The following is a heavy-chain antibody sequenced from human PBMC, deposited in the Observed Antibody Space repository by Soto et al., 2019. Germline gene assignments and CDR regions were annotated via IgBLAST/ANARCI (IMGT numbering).Heavy chain of an antibody. CDR1: GFTFSSDA. D-gene: IGHD5-18*01. CDR2: ISGSGGST. Sequence: EVQLLESGGGLVQPGGSLRLSCAASGFTFSSDAMSWVRQAPGKGLEWVSAISGSGGSTYYADSVKGRFTISRDNSKNTLYLQMNSLRAEDTAVYYCAKRGYSYGRYNWFDPWGQGTLVTVSS. J-gene: IGHJ5*02. CDR3: AKRGYSYGRYNWFDP. V-gene: IGHV3-23*01.